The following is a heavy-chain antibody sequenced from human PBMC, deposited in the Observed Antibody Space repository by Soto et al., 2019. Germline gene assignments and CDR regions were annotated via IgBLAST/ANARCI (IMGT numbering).Heavy chain of an antibody. V-gene: IGHV4-34*01. CDR2: INNSGSA. J-gene: IGHJ4*02. CDR1: GKSFSGYI. Sequence: SETLSLTCAVNGKSFSGYIRTWIRQTPGNGMQWIRQINNSGSAYYNPSLKSRVTISVHTSNSQFSLELSSVTAADTAVYYCASRGTTTYCSGGSCYARGFDYWGQGTLVTVS. D-gene: IGHD2-15*01. CDR3: ASRGTTTYCSGGSCYARGFDY.